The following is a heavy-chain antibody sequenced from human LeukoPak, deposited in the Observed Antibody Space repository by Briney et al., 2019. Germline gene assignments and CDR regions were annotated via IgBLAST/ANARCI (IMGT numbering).Heavy chain of an antibody. V-gene: IGHV1-2*06. Sequence: GASVKVSCKASGHTFTGYYMHWVRQAPGQGLEWMGRINPNSGGTNYAQKFQGRVTMTRDTSISTAYMELSRLRSDDTAVYYCAREGGILTGYEDYMDVWGKGTTVTVSS. CDR2: INPNSGGT. J-gene: IGHJ6*03. CDR3: AREGGILTGYEDYMDV. CDR1: GHTFTGYY. D-gene: IGHD3-9*01.